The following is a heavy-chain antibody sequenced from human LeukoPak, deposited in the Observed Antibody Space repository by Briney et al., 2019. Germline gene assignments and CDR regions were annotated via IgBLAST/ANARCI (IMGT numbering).Heavy chain of an antibody. V-gene: IGHV1-8*01. CDR3: ARCTGGDCGGAFDI. CDR2: MNPNTGNA. CDR1: GNTFTNYD. Sequence: ASVKVSCTTSGNTFTNYDINRLRQATGQGLEWMGWMNPNTGNADSAQKFQGRVTMTRNISISTAYMELSSLRLEDTAVYYCARCTGGDCGGAFDIWGQGTMVTVSS. J-gene: IGHJ3*02. D-gene: IGHD2-21*02.